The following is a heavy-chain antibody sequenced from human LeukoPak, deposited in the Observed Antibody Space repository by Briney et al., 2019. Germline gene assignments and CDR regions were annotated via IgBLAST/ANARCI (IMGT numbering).Heavy chain of an antibody. J-gene: IGHJ5*02. V-gene: IGHV1-18*01. CDR2: ISAYNGNI. CDR3: AREYYDFWSGYYSWFDP. Sequence: ASVKVSCKASGYTFTSYGISWVRQAPGQGLEWMGWISAYNGNINYAQKLQGRVTMTTDTSTSTAYMELRSLRSDDTAVYYCAREYYDFWSGYYSWFDPWGQGTLVTVSS. D-gene: IGHD3-3*01. CDR1: GYTFTSYG.